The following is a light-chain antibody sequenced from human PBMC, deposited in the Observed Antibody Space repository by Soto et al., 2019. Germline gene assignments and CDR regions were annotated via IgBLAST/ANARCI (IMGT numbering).Light chain of an antibody. V-gene: IGLV2-14*01. CDR2: EVS. J-gene: IGLJ2*01. CDR3: SSYTSSATPVV. CDR1: RSDVGGYNY. Sequence: QSVLTQPAYVSGSLGQSITISCTGTRSDVGGYNYVSWYQQHPGKAPKLMIYEVSNRPSGVSNRFSGSKSGNTASLTISGLQAEDEADYYCSSYTSSATPVVFGGGTKLTVL.